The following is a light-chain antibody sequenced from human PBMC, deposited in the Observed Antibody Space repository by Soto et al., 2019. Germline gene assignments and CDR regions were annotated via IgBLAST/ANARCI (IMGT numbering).Light chain of an antibody. Sequence: DIQMTQSPSSLSASVGDRVTITCRASQSISSYLTWYQQKPGKAPKLLIYAASSLQSGVPARFSGSGSGTDFTLTISRLQPEDFATYYCQQSYSTPTTFGQGTKVEIK. CDR1: QSISSY. CDR2: AAS. J-gene: IGKJ1*01. CDR3: QQSYSTPTT. V-gene: IGKV1-39*01.